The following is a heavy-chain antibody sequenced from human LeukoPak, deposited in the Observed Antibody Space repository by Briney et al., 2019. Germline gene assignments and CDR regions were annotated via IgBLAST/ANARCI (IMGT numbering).Heavy chain of an antibody. CDR2: IYTSGST. CDR1: GGSFSGYY. D-gene: IGHD4-23*01. CDR3: ARDHPSGGNRAIDY. V-gene: IGHV4-4*07. Sequence: SETLSLTCAVYGGSFSGYYWSWIRQPAGKGLEWIGRIYTSGSTNYNPSLKSRVTMSVDTSKNQFSLKLSSVTAADTAVYYCARDHPSGGNRAIDYWGQGTLVTVSS. J-gene: IGHJ4*02.